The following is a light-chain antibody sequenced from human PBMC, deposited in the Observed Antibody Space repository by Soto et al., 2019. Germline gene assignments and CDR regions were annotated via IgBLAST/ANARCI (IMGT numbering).Light chain of an antibody. J-gene: IGLJ2*01. V-gene: IGLV1-40*01. CDR1: SSNNGAGYD. CDR3: LSFDSSLSVV. CDR2: GNT. Sequence: QSVLTQPPSVSGAPGQRVNISCTGSSSNNGAGYDVHWYQQLPGRAPKLLIYGNTNRPSGVPDRFSGSKSGTSASLAITGLQAEDEADYYCLSFDSSLSVVFGGGTKVTVL.